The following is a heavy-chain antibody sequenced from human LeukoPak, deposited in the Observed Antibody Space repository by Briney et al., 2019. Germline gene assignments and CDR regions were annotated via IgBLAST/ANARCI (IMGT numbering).Heavy chain of an antibody. CDR1: GDSISSYY. Sequence: PSETLSLTCTVSGDSISSYYGSWIRQPPGKGLEWIGYIFYSGNTNYNPSLKSRVTISIDTSKNHFSLRLSSVTAADTAVYYCARDSYYDSSGYAGEFGIFDYRGQGTLVTVSS. V-gene: IGHV4-59*13. D-gene: IGHD3-22*01. CDR3: ARDSYYDSSGYAGEFGIFDY. J-gene: IGHJ4*02. CDR2: IFYSGNT.